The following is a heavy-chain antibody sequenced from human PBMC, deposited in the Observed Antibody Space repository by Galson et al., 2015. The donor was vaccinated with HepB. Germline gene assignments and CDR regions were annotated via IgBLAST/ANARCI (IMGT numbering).Heavy chain of an antibody. CDR2: IYYSGST. D-gene: IGHD2-2*01. V-gene: IGHV4-59*01. CDR1: GGSISSYY. J-gene: IGHJ6*03. CDR3: ARGSWEAGAIVYYYYYMDV. Sequence: SETLSLTCTVSGGSISSYYWSWIRQPPGKGLEWIGYIYYSGSTNYSPSLKSRVTISVDTSKNQFSLKLSSVTAADTAVYYCARGSWEAGAIVYYYYYMDVWGKGTTVTVSS.